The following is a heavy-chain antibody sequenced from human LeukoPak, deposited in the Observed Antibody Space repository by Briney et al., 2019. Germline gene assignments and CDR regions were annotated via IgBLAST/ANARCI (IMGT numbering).Heavy chain of an antibody. V-gene: IGHV3-23*01. Sequence: GGSLRLSCATPGITFSNCAMSWVRQAPGEGLEWVSTISASGGSTYYADSVKGRFTTSRDNSKNTVYLQMSSLRAEDTAVYFCAKGTGSSGWRYYFDYWGQGTLVTVSS. CDR3: AKGTGSSGWRYYFDY. J-gene: IGHJ4*02. D-gene: IGHD6-19*01. CDR1: GITFSNCA. CDR2: ISASGGST.